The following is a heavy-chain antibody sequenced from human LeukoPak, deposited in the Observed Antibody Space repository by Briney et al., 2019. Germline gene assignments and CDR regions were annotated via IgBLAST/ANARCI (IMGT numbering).Heavy chain of an antibody. CDR3: ARGGGSYYYYYYMDV. CDR1: GDSVSSNSAA. Sequence: SQTLSLTCAISGDSVSSNSAAWNWIRQSPSRGLEWLGRTYYRSKWYNDYAVSVKSRITINPDTSKNQFSLKLSSVTAADTAVYYCARGGGSYYYYYYMDVWGKGTTVTVSS. CDR2: TYYRSKWYN. J-gene: IGHJ6*03. D-gene: IGHD1-26*01. V-gene: IGHV6-1*01.